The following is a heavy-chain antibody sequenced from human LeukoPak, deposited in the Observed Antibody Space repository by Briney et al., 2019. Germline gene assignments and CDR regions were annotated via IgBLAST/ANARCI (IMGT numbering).Heavy chain of an antibody. Sequence: SQTLSLTCTVSGGSISSGDYYWSWIRQPPGKGLEWIGYIYYSGSTYYNPSLKSRVTISVDTSKNQFSLKLSSVTAADTAVYYCARDTPVEVIFYGSGRADYGMDVWGQGTTVTVSS. J-gene: IGHJ6*02. V-gene: IGHV4-30-4*01. D-gene: IGHD3-10*01. CDR1: GGSISSGDYY. CDR2: IYYSGST. CDR3: ARDTPVEVIFYGSGRADYGMDV.